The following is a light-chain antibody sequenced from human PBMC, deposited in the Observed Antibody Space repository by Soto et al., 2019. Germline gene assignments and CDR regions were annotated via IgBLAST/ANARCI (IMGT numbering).Light chain of an antibody. CDR3: SSYAGNYNFFYV. Sequence: QPALTPPPSASGGPGESVTIPRTGNSSEVCGYNYVSWYQQHPGKAPKLMIYEVNKRPSGVPDRFSGSKSGNTASLTVSGLQVEDEADYYCSSYAGNYNFFYVFGTGTKVTVL. CDR1: SSEVCGYNY. J-gene: IGLJ1*01. CDR2: EVN. V-gene: IGLV2-8*01.